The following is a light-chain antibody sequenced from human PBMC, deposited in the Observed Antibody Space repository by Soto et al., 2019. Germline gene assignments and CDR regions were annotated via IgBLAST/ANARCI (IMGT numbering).Light chain of an antibody. Sequence: EIVLTQSPATLSLSPGERATLSCRASQSVSSYLAWYQQKPGQTPRLLIYDASNRATGIPARFSGSGSGTAFPLTLSSLEPEDFAVYYCQQRSNWPPRLTFGGGTKVEIK. CDR1: QSVSSY. CDR2: DAS. J-gene: IGKJ4*01. CDR3: QQRSNWPPRLT. V-gene: IGKV3-11*01.